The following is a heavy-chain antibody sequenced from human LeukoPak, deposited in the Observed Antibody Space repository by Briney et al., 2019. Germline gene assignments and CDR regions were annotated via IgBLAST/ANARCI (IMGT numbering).Heavy chain of an antibody. D-gene: IGHD3-22*01. Sequence: SETLSLTCTVSGGSISSYYWSWIRQPPGKGLEGIGYIYHSGSTNYNPSLKSRVTISVDTSKNQFSLKLSSVTAADTAVYYCASVPYDSSGYYSAEYFQHWGQGTLVTVSS. CDR1: GGSISSYY. CDR2: IYHSGST. J-gene: IGHJ1*01. CDR3: ASVPYDSSGYYSAEYFQH. V-gene: IGHV4-59*08.